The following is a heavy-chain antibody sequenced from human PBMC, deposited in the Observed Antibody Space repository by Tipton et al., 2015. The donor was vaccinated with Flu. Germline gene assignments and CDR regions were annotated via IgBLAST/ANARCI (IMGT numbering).Heavy chain of an antibody. J-gene: IGHJ4*02. D-gene: IGHD3-10*01. Sequence: TLSLTCSVSEDHMSNFYWSWVRQPAGEGLEWIGRIHTNGKTDYNPSLKSRVAMSIATSKKQFSLKLSSVTAADTAVYYCATYYYGSGTQSAFDYWGQGTLVTVSS. CDR3: ATYYYGSGTQSAFDY. CDR1: EDHMSNFY. CDR2: IHTNGKT. V-gene: IGHV4-4*07.